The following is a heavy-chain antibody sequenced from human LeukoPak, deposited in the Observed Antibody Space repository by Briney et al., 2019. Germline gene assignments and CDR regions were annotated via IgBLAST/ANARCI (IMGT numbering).Heavy chain of an antibody. D-gene: IGHD3-9*01. CDR2: IIPIFGTA. Sequence: GASVKVSCKASGGTFSSYAISWVRQAPGQGLEWMGGIIPIFGTANYAQKFQGRVTITADESTNTAYMELSSLRFDDTAVYYCARSVLQSFEIDYWGQGTLVIVSS. V-gene: IGHV1-69*13. J-gene: IGHJ4*02. CDR1: GGTFSSYA. CDR3: ARSVLQSFEIDY.